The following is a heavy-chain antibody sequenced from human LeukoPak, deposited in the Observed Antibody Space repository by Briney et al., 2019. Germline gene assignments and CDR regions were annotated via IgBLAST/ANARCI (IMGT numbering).Heavy chain of an antibody. Sequence: PGRSQRLSCAASGFIFSSYGIHWVRQAPGKGLEWVAAISNDGSNKYYADSVKGRFTISRDNSKNTLYLQMNSLRAEDTAVHYCAKAGQWLTVFDYWGQGTLVTVSS. CDR3: AKAGQWLTVFDY. V-gene: IGHV3-30*18. CDR2: ISNDGSNK. J-gene: IGHJ4*02. CDR1: GFIFSSYG. D-gene: IGHD6-19*01.